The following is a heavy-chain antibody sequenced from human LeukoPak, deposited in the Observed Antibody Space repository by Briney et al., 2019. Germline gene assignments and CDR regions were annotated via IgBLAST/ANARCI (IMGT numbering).Heavy chain of an antibody. CDR1: GGSISSGSYY. CDR3: ARVYILTGYYYMDV. CDR2: IYTSGST. J-gene: IGHJ6*03. Sequence: PSETLSLTCTVSGGSISSGSYYWSWIRQPAGKGLEWIGRIYTSGSTNYNPSLKSRVTIAVDTSKNQFSLKLSSVTAADTAVYYCARVYILTGYYYMDVWGKGTTVTVSS. D-gene: IGHD3-9*01. V-gene: IGHV4-61*02.